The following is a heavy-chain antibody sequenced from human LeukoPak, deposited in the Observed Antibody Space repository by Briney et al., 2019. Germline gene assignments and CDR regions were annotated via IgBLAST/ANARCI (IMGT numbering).Heavy chain of an antibody. CDR2: MYYSGTT. J-gene: IGHJ4*02. D-gene: IGHD2-21*02. CDR3: ARLPMAVTPHVDY. V-gene: IGHV4-59*01. Sequence: SATLSLTCTVSGGSITSYYRSWIRQSPGKGLEWIGFMYYSGTTKFNTSLKGRVPIPLGMSKNQFSLKLSSVTAADTAVYYCARLPMAVTPHVDYWGQGTLVTVSS. CDR1: GGSITSYY.